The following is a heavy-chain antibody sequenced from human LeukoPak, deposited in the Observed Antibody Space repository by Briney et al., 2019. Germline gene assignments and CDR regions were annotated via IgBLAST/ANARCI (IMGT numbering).Heavy chain of an antibody. D-gene: IGHD6-25*01. V-gene: IGHV3-30-3*01. CDR1: GFTFSSYA. J-gene: IGHJ4*02. CDR3: ARERLRPYFDY. CDR2: ISYDGSNK. Sequence: GGSLRLSCAASGFTFSSYAMHWVRQAPGKGLEWVAVISYDGSNKYYTDSVKGRFTISRDNSKNTLYLQMNSLRGEDTAVYYCARERLRPYFDYWGQGTLVTVSS.